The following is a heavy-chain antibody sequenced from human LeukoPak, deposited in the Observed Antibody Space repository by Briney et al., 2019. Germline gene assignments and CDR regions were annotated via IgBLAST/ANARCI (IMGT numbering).Heavy chain of an antibody. CDR3: ASPPLAGGDAFDI. CDR2: ISRSGSTL. D-gene: IGHD1-26*01. CDR1: GFTFNTYD. Sequence: GGSLRLSCAASGFTFNTYDMNWVRQAPGKGLEWVSYISRSGSTLYYADSVKGRFTISRDNAKNSLYLQMNSLRAEDTAVYYCASPPLAGGDAFDIWGQGTMVTVSS. V-gene: IGHV3-48*03. J-gene: IGHJ3*02.